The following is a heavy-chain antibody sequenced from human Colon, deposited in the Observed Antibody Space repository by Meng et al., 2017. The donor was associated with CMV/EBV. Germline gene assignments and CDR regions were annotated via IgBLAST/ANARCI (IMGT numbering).Heavy chain of an antibody. Sequence: SETLSLTCTVSGGSISSSSYYWGWIRQPPGKGREWIGSFYYSGNTYYNPSLESRFTISIDLSKNQFSLKLKNLTAADTAVYYCARDNPILAPGWGQGTLVTVSS. CDR1: GGSISSSSYY. J-gene: IGHJ4*02. CDR2: FYYSGNT. V-gene: IGHV4-39*07. CDR3: ARDNPILAPG. D-gene: IGHD2-15*01.